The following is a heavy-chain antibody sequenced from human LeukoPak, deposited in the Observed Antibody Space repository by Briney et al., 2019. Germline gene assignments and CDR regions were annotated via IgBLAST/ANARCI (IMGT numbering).Heavy chain of an antibody. J-gene: IGHJ4*02. V-gene: IGHV3-74*01. D-gene: IGHD6-13*01. Sequence: GGSLRLSCAASGFTFSSYWMHWVRQVPGKGLVWVSRINSDGSSTTYADSVKGRFTISRDNAKNTLYLQMNSLRAEDTAVYYCARGPRGDRSSWYLNYWGQGTLVTVSS. CDR3: ARGPRGDRSSWYLNY. CDR1: GFTFSSYW. CDR2: INSDGSST.